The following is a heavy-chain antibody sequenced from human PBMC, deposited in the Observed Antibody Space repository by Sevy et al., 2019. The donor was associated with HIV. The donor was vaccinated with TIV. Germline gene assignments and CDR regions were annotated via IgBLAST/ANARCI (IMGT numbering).Heavy chain of an antibody. Sequence: ASVKVSCKASGGTFSSYAISWVRQAPGQGLEWMGGIIPIFGTANYAQKFQGRVTITADESTSTAYMELSSLRSEDTAVYYWASTYAGSGYYYTTFDYWGQGTLVTVSS. CDR1: GGTFSSYA. V-gene: IGHV1-69*13. D-gene: IGHD3-22*01. J-gene: IGHJ4*02. CDR2: IIPIFGTA. CDR3: ASTYAGSGYYYTTFDY.